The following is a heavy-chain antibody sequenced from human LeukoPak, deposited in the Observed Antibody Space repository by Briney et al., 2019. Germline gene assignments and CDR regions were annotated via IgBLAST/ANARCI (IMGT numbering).Heavy chain of an antibody. Sequence: GGSLRLSCAASGFTFSSYAMSWVRQAPGKGLEWVSAISGSGGSTYYADSVKGRFTISRDNAKNSLYLQMNSLRAEDTALYYCARAPGEGWFDPWGQGTLVTVSS. CDR3: ARAPGEGWFDP. CDR2: ISGSGGST. D-gene: IGHD4-17*01. V-gene: IGHV3-23*01. J-gene: IGHJ5*02. CDR1: GFTFSSYA.